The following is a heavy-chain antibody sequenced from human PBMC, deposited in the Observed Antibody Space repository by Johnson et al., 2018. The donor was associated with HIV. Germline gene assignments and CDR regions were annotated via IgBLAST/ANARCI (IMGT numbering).Heavy chain of an antibody. CDR3: AREWELLGSAFDI. CDR1: GFTFKIYA. CDR2: VSYDGPDK. D-gene: IGHD1-26*01. Sequence: QVQLVESGGGVVQPGTSLRLSCAASGFTFKIYAMHWVRQAPGKGLEWVAVVSYDGPDKYYADSVKGRFTISRDNSKNTLYLQMNSLRAEDTAVYYCAREWELLGSAFDIWGQGTMVTVSS. V-gene: IGHV3-30*04. J-gene: IGHJ3*02.